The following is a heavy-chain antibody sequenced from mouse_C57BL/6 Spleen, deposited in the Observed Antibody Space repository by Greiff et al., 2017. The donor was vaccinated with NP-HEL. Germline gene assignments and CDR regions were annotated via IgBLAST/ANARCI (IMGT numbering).Heavy chain of an antibody. D-gene: IGHD2-4*01. CDR1: GYSFTGYY. CDR3: ARRDDYGAMDY. CDR2: INPSTGGT. V-gene: IGHV1-42*01. Sequence: EVQLQESGPELVKPGASVKISCKASGYSFTGYYMNWVKQSPEKSLEWIGEINPSTGGTTYNQKFKAKATLTVDKSSSTAYMQLKSLTSEDSAVYYCARRDDYGAMDYWGQGTSVTVSS. J-gene: IGHJ4*01.